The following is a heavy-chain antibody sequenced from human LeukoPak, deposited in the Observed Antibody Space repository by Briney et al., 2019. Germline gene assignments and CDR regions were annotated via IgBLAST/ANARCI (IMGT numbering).Heavy chain of an antibody. CDR1: GGSISSYY. D-gene: IGHD3-22*01. CDR3: ARDRRDYYDSSGYSRLYYMDV. V-gene: IGHV4-59*01. J-gene: IGHJ6*03. Sequence: SETLSLTCTVSGGSISSYYWSWIRQPPGKGLEWIGYIYTSGSTNYNPSLKSRVTISVDTSKNQFSLKLSSVTAADTAVYYCARDRRDYYDSSGYSRLYYMDVWGKGTTVTVSS. CDR2: IYTSGST.